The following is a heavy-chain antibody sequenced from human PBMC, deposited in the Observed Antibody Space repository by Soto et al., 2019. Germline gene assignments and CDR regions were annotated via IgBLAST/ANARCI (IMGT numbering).Heavy chain of an antibody. J-gene: IGHJ4*02. D-gene: IGHD5-18*01. CDR2: IIPIFGTA. V-gene: IGHV1-69*13. CDR3: ATEVDTAMATWDY. CDR1: GGTFSSYA. Sequence: SVKVSCKASGGTFSSYAISWVRQAPGQGLEWMGGIIPIFGTANYAQKFQGRVTITADESTSTAYMELSSLRSEDTAVYYCATEVDTAMATWDYWGQGTLVTVSS.